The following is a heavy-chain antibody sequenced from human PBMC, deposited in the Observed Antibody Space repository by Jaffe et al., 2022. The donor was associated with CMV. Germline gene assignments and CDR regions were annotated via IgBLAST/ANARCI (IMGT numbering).Heavy chain of an antibody. Sequence: EVQLLESGGDLVQPGGSLRLSCAASGFTFSSYSMTWARQAPGKGLDWVAVIDGGGETIFYADSVKGRFTISRDNSKNTLYLQMNSLRVEDTAVYYCAKPPLGSLLYYGMDVWGQGTTVTVSS. CDR2: IDGGGETI. CDR3: AKPPLGSLLYYGMDV. CDR1: GFTFSSYS. V-gene: IGHV3-23*01. D-gene: IGHD7-27*01. J-gene: IGHJ6*02.